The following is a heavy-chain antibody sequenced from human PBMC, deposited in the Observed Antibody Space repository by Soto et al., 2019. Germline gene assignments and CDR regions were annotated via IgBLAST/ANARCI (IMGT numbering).Heavy chain of an antibody. J-gene: IGHJ5*02. CDR2: IYYSGST. D-gene: IGHD3-10*01. V-gene: IGHV4-59*01. CDR1: GGSISSYY. Sequence: PSETLSLTCTVSGGSISSYYWSWIRQPPGKGLEWIGYIYYSGSTNYNPSLKSRVTISVDTSKNQFSLKLSSVTAADTAVYYCARGILWFGGNNWFDPWGQGTLVPVSS. CDR3: ARGILWFGGNNWFDP.